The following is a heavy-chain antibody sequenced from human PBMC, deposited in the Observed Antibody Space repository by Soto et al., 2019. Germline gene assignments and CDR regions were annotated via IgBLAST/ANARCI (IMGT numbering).Heavy chain of an antibody. CDR3: ARDLGMVRTKQSRKSFDY. CDR2: IYYSGST. CDR1: GGSISSGDYY. D-gene: IGHD3-10*01. J-gene: IGHJ4*02. V-gene: IGHV4-30-4*01. Sequence: PSETLSLTYTVSGGSISSGDYYWSWIRQPPGKGLEWIGYIYYSGSTYYNPSLKSRVTISVDTSKNQFSLKLSSVTAADTAVYYCARDLGMVRTKQSRKSFDYWGQGTLVTVSS.